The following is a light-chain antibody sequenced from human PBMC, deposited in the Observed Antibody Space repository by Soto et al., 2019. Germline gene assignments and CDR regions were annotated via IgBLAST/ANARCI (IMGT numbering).Light chain of an antibody. CDR1: QSIGFW. CDR2: KAS. Sequence: DIQMTQSPSTLSASVGDRVTITCRASQSIGFWLAWYQQKPGKAPKLLIYKASSLESGVPSRFSGSGSGTEFTLTISSLQPDDCATYYCQQYHIFPYPLTFGGGTKVEIK. V-gene: IGKV1-5*03. J-gene: IGKJ4*01. CDR3: QQYHIFPYPLT.